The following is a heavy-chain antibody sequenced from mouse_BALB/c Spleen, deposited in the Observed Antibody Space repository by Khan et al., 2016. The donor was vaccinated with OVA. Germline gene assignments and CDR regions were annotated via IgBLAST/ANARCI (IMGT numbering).Heavy chain of an antibody. Sequence: QVQLKESGPGLVAPSQSLSITCTVSGFSLTGYGVNWVRQPPGKGLEWLGMIWGDGSTEYNSALKSRLSISKDNSKSQVFLKMNRLQTDDTARYYCARAYYGNYREAMDYWGQGTSVTVSS. D-gene: IGHD2-10*01. J-gene: IGHJ4*01. CDR3: ARAYYGNYREAMDY. V-gene: IGHV2-6-7*01. CDR2: IWGDGST. CDR1: GFSLTGYG.